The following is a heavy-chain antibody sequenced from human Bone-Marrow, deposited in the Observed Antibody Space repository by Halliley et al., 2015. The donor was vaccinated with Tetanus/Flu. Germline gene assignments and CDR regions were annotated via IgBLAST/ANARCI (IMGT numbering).Heavy chain of an antibody. CDR3: ATYVAGAGGSGY. CDR2: THDSGSI. D-gene: IGHD6-13*01. V-gene: IGHV4-31*03. Sequence: TLSLTCIVSGGSISSGGYHWSWIRQPPGKGLEWIGSTHDSGSIYYNQSLQSRVVISVDTSRNQFALEVTSVTAAGTAVYFCATYVAGAGGSGYWGQGTLVTVSS. CDR1: GGSISSGGYH. J-gene: IGHJ4*02.